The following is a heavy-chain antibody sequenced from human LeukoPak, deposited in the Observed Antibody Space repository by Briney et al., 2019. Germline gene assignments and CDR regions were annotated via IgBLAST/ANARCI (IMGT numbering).Heavy chain of an antibody. V-gene: IGHV3-30*02. CDR3: AKVATRFLERSSGDY. D-gene: IGHD3-3*01. CDR1: GFNFSNYG. CDR2: IRYYGSHK. J-gene: IGHJ4*02. Sequence: PGGSLRLSCAASASGFNFSNYGMQWVRQVPGKGLEWVAFIRYYGSHKYYADSVKGRFTISRDNSKNTLYLQMNSLRAEDTAVYYCAKVATRFLERSSGDYWGQGTLVTVSS.